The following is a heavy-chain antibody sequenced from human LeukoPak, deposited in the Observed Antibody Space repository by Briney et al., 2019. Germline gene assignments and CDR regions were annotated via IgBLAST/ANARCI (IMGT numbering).Heavy chain of an antibody. CDR1: GFTFSSYW. V-gene: IGHV3-7*01. CDR3: ARVRVGSSSGAGYFDY. CDR2: IKQDGSEK. J-gene: IGHJ4*02. D-gene: IGHD6-19*01. Sequence: GGSLRLSCAASGFTFSSYWMSWVRQAPGKGLEWVANIKQDGSEKYYVDSVKGRFTISRDNAKNSLYLQMNSLRAEDTAVYYCARVRVGSSSGAGYFDYWGQGTLVTVSS.